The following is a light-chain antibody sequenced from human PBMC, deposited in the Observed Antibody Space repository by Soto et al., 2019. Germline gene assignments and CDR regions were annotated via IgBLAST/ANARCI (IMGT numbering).Light chain of an antibody. J-gene: IGLJ1*01. V-gene: IGLV2-14*01. CDR3: SSYTSSSTLA. Sequence: QSALTQPASVSGSPGQSITISCTGTSSDVGCYNYVSWYQQHPGKAPKLMIYDVSNRPPGVSNRFSGSKSGNTASLTISGLQAEDEADYYCSSYTSSSTLAFGTGTKLTVL. CDR1: SSDVGCYNY. CDR2: DVS.